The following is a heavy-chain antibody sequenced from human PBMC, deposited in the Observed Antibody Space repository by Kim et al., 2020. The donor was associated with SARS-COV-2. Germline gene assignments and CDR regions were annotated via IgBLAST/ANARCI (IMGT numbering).Heavy chain of an antibody. D-gene: IGHD3-3*01. J-gene: IGHJ4*02. CDR2: ISGSGGST. Sequence: GGSLRLSCAASGFTFSSYDMTWVRQAPGKGLEWVSTISGSGGSTYYADSVKGRFTISRDNSKNTLYLQMNSLRGEDTAVYYCAKDRVGLVTNVDYWCQGTLVTVSS. V-gene: IGHV3-23*01. CDR3: AKDRVGLVTNVDY. CDR1: GFTFSSYD.